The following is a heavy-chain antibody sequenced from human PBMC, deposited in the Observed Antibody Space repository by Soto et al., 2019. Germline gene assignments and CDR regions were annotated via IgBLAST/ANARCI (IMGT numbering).Heavy chain of an antibody. V-gene: IGHV1-8*01. CDR1: GYTFTSYD. CDR3: ARVRLHFNYYYGMDV. D-gene: IGHD4-4*01. J-gene: IGHJ6*02. Sequence: QVQLVQSGAEVKKPGASVKVSCKASGYTFTSYDINWVRHATGQGLEWMGWMNPNSGNTGYAQKFQGRVTMTRNTSISTAYMELSSLRSEDTAVYYCARVRLHFNYYYGMDVWGQGTTVTVSS. CDR2: MNPNSGNT.